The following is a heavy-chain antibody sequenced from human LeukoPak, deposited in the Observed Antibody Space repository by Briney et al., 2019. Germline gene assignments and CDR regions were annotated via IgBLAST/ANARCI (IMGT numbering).Heavy chain of an antibody. CDR1: RGSISSYY. V-gene: IGHV4-59*13. CDR3: ARVLYDYYDSSGYLNWFDP. D-gene: IGHD3-22*01. CDR2: IYYSGST. Sequence: SETLSLTCTVSRGSISSYYWSWIRQPPGKGLEWIGYIYYSGSTNYNPSLKCRVTISVDTSKNQFSLKLSSVTAADTAVYYCARVLYDYYDSSGYLNWFDPWGQGTLVTVSS. J-gene: IGHJ5*02.